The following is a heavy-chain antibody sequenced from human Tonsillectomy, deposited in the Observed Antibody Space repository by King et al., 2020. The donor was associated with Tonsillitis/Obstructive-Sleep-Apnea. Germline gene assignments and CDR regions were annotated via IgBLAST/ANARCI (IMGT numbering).Heavy chain of an antibody. CDR2: INHSGST. D-gene: IGHD2-8*01. CDR1: GESFGGYY. Sequence: VQLQQWGAGLLKPSETLSLTCAVYGESFGGYYWSWIRQPPGKGLEWIGEINHSGSTNYNPSLKSRVTISVDTSKNQFSLKLSSVTAADTAVYYCARGIVLMVYATFDYWGQGTLVTVSS. V-gene: IGHV4-34*01. J-gene: IGHJ4*02. CDR3: ARGIVLMVYATFDY.